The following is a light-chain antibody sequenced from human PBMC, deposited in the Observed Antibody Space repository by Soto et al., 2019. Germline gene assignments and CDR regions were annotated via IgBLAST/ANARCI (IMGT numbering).Light chain of an antibody. CDR1: SSDVGGYNY. CDR2: DVS. CDR3: SSYTSSSTYV. Sequence: QSVPTQPASVSGSPGQSITISCTGTSSDVGGYNYVSWYQQHPGKAPKLMIYDVSNRPSGVSNRFSGSKSGNTASLTISGLKAEDEADYYCSSYTSSSTYVFGTGTKMTVL. V-gene: IGLV2-14*01. J-gene: IGLJ1*01.